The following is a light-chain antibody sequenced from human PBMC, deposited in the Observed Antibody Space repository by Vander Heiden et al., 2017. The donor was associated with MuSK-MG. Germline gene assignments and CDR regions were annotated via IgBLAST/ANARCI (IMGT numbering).Light chain of an antibody. CDR3: QQSESTPTT. J-gene: IGKJ4*01. CDR1: QSISSY. Sequence: DIQMTQSPSSLSASVGDRVTITCRASQSISSYLNWYQQKPGKAPKLLIYAASSLQSGVPSRFSGSGSGTDFTLTISRLQPEDFATYYCQQSESTPTTFGGGTKVEIK. CDR2: AAS. V-gene: IGKV1-39*01.